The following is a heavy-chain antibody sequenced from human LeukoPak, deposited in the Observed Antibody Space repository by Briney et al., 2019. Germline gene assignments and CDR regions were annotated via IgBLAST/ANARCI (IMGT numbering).Heavy chain of an antibody. V-gene: IGHV4-59*08. J-gene: IGHJ6*02. CDR2: IYYSGST. Sequence: SETLSLTCTVSGGSISSYYWSWIRQPPGKGLEWIGYIYYSGSTNYNPSLKSRVTISVDTSKNQFSLKLSSVTAADTAVYYCARHGYAGAAVLLGMDVWGQGTTVTVSS. D-gene: IGHD5-18*01. CDR3: ARHGYAGAAVLLGMDV. CDR1: GGSISSYY.